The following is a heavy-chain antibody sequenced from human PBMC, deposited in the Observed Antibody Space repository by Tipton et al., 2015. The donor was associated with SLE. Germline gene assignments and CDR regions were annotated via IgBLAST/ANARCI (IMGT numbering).Heavy chain of an antibody. J-gene: IGHJ3*02. CDR2: IYFSGNT. D-gene: IGHD1/OR15-1a*01. CDR1: GGPISSGGYY. Sequence: TPSLTCTVSGGPISSGGYYWTWIRQHPGKGLEWIGYIYFSGNTKYNPSLKSRVTLSVDTSKDQFSLNLSSVTAADTAVYYCARSRDKTTDAYDIWGHGTMVTVSS. V-gene: IGHV4-31*03. CDR3: ARSRDKTTDAYDI.